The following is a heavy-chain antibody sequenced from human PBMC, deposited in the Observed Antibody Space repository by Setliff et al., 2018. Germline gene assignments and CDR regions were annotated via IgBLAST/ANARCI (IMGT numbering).Heavy chain of an antibody. J-gene: IGHJ5*02. D-gene: IGHD6-13*01. CDR2: INPGGGSA. V-gene: IGHV1-46*01. Sequence: ASVKVSCKASGYTLSSYYMHWVRQAPGQGPEWVGIINPGGGSASLAQKFQGRVTMTRDVSTSTVYLELNSLTSEDTGVYYCARAGLAAANRKGFDPWGQGTLVTVSS. CDR1: GYTLSSYY. CDR3: ARAGLAAANRKGFDP.